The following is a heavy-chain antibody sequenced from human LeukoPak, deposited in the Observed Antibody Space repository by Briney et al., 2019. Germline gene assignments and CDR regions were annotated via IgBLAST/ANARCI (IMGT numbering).Heavy chain of an antibody. CDR2: INHSGST. D-gene: IGHD3-9*01. CDR1: GGSFSGYY. J-gene: IGHJ4*02. CDR3: ARLQDDFDWLYYFDY. V-gene: IGHV4-34*01. Sequence: SETLSLTCAVYGGSFSGYYWSWIRQPPGKGLEWIGEINHSGSTNYNPSLKSRVTISVDTSKNQFSLKLSSVTAADTAVYYCARLQDDFDWLYYFDYWGQGTLVTVSS.